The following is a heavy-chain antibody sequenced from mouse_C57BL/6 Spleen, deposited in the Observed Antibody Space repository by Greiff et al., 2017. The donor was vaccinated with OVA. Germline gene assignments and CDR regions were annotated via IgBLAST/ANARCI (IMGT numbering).Heavy chain of an antibody. CDR2: ISYDGSH. CDR3: ASTVYAMDY. CDR1: VYSITSGYY. V-gene: IGHV3-6*01. Sequence: DVQLQESGPGLVKPSQSLSLTCSVTVYSITSGYYWNWLRQFPGNKLEWMGYISYDGSHNYNPSLKNRISITRDTSTNQFFLKLTSVTTEDTATYYCASTVYAMDYWGQGTSVTVSS. J-gene: IGHJ4*01. D-gene: IGHD1-1*01.